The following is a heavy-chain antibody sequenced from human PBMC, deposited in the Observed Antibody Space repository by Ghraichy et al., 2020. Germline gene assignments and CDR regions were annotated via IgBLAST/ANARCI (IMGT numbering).Heavy chain of an antibody. V-gene: IGHV3-21*01. CDR2: ISSSSSYI. CDR1: GFTFSSYS. Sequence: GGSLRLSCAASGFTFSSYSMNWVRQAPGKGLEWVSSISSSSSYIHYADSVKGRFTISRDNAKNSLYVQMNSLRAEDTAVYYCARAPSSGHSWFPYYYFDLWGRGTLVTVSS. J-gene: IGHJ2*01. D-gene: IGHD6-19*01. CDR3: ARAPSSGHSWFPYYYFDL.